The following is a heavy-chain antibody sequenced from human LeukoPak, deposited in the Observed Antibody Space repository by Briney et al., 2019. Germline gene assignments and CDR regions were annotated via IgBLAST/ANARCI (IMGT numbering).Heavy chain of an antibody. CDR3: ASANWNYGVVY. Sequence: GASVKVSCKASGYTFTSYGISWVRQAPGQGVEWMGWISAYNGNTNYAQKLQGRVTMTTDTSTSTAYMELRSLRSDDTAVYYCASANWNYGVVYWGQGTLVTVSS. J-gene: IGHJ4*02. D-gene: IGHD1-7*01. CDR1: GYTFTSYG. CDR2: ISAYNGNT. V-gene: IGHV1-18*01.